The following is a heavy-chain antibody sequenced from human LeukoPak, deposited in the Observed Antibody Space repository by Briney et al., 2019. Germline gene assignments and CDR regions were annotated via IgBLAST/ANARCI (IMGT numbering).Heavy chain of an antibody. CDR3: ARDLDSSWTGYFQP. D-gene: IGHD6-13*01. V-gene: IGHV1-2*02. Sequence: AAVNVSCKASGYTFTGYYIHWVRQAPGQGLEWMGWVNSNDGGTNYAQKFQGRVTMTWDTSITTAYMELSSLTSDDTAVYYCARDLDSSWTGYFQPWGQGTLVTVSS. CDR2: VNSNDGGT. J-gene: IGHJ1*01. CDR1: GYTFTGYY.